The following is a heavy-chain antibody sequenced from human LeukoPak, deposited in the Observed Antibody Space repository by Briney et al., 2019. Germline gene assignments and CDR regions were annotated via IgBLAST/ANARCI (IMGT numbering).Heavy chain of an antibody. D-gene: IGHD3-9*01. J-gene: IGHJ6*02. CDR2: IWYDGSNK. V-gene: IGHV3-33*01. CDR3: ARDRSPLRIFYGMDV. Sequence: QTGGSLRLSCAASGFTFSSYGMHWVRQAPGKGLEWVAVIWYDGSNKYYADSVKGRFTISRDNSKNTLYLQMNSLRAEDAAVYYCARDRSPLRIFYGMDVWGQGTTVTVSS. CDR1: GFTFSSYG.